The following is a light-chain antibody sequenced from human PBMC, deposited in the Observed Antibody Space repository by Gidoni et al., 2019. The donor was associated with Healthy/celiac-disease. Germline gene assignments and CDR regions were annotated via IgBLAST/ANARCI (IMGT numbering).Light chain of an antibody. J-gene: IGKJ4*01. CDR1: QSISSY. CDR2: AAS. CDR3: QQSYSTPPLP. Sequence: DIQMTQSPSSLSASVGDRVTITCRASQSISSYLNWYQQKPGKATKLLIYAASSLQSGVPSRFSGSGSGTDFTRTISSLQPEDFATYYCQQSYSTPPLPFGGGTKVEIK. V-gene: IGKV1-39*01.